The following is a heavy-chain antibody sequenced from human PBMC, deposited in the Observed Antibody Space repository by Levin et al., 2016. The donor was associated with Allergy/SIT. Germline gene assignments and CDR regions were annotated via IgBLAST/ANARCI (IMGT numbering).Heavy chain of an antibody. Sequence: GGSLRLSCAASGFTFSSYAMSWVRQAPGKGLEWVSAISGSGGSTYYADSVKGRFTISRDNSKNTLYLQMNSLRAEDTAVYYCAKDDRIDGYNWYYYYGMDVWGQGTTVTVSS. CDR2: ISGSGGST. D-gene: IGHD5-24*01. CDR3: AKDDRIDGYNWYYYYGMDV. V-gene: IGHV3-23*01. CDR1: GFTFSSYA. J-gene: IGHJ6*02.